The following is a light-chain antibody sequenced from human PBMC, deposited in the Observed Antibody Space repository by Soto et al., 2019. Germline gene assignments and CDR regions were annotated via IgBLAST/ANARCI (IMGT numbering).Light chain of an antibody. CDR1: QGISSY. J-gene: IGKJ3*01. CDR2: AAS. Sequence: DIQLTQSPSFLSASVGDRVTITGRASQGISSYLAWYQQKPGKAPKLLIYAASTLQSGVPSRVSGSGSGTDFNLTISRLQPEDFATYYCQHLNSYPLFGPGTKVDIK. CDR3: QHLNSYPL. V-gene: IGKV1-9*01.